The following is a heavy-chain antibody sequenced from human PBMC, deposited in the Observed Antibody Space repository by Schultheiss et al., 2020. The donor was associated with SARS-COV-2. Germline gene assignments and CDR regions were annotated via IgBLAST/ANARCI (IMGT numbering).Heavy chain of an antibody. CDR3: ARVLSSSWHFDY. CDR2: INPNSGGT. V-gene: IGHV1-2*02. CDR1: GYIFTDYY. J-gene: IGHJ4*02. D-gene: IGHD6-13*01. Sequence: ASVKVSCKASGYIFTDYYIHWVRQAPGQGLEWMGWINPNSGGTNYAQKFQGRVTMTRDTSISTAYMELSRLRSDDTAVYYCARVLSSSWHFDYWGQGTLVTVSS.